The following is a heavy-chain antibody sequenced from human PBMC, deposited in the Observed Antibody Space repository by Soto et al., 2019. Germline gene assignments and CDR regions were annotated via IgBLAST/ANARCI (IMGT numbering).Heavy chain of an antibody. V-gene: IGHV3-21*01. CDR2: ISSSSSYI. J-gene: IGHJ4*02. Sequence: EVQLVESGGGLVKPGGSLRLSCAASGFTFSSYSMNWVRQAPGKGLEWVSSISSSSSYIYYADSVQGRFTISIDNAKNSLYLQMNSLRAEDTAVYYCARDWGVTIFWGDFDYWGQGTLVTVSS. D-gene: IGHD3-9*01. CDR3: ARDWGVTIFWGDFDY. CDR1: GFTFSSYS.